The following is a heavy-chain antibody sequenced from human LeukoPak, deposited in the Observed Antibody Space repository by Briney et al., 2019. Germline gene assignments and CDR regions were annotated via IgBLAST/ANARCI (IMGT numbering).Heavy chain of an antibody. CDR1: GGTFSSYA. V-gene: IGHV1-69*01. Sequence: SVKVSCKASGGTFSSYAISWVRQAPGQGLEWMGGIFPIFGTANYAQKFQGRVTITADESTSTAYMELSSLRSEDTAVYYCARGPLGYCSGSSCPEASYFDYWGQGTLVTVSS. D-gene: IGHD2-15*01. CDR2: IFPIFGTA. J-gene: IGHJ4*02. CDR3: ARGPLGYCSGSSCPEASYFDY.